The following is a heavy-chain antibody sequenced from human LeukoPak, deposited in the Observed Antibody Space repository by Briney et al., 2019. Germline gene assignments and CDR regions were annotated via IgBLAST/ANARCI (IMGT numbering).Heavy chain of an antibody. D-gene: IGHD3-22*01. CDR1: GFTFSSYA. J-gene: IGHJ4*02. CDR3: AKDARYYDSSGYPINVGGLFY. CDR2: ISGSGGST. V-gene: IGHV3-23*01. Sequence: PGGSLRLSCAASGFTFSSYAMSWVRQAPGKGLEWVSAISGSGGSTYYADSVKGQFTISRDNSKNTLYLQMNSLRAEDTAVYYCAKDARYYDSSGYPINVGGLFYWGQGTLVTVSS.